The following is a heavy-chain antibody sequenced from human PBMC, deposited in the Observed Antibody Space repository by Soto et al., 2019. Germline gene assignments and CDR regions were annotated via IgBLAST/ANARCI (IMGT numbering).Heavy chain of an antibody. CDR1: GYTFTTYG. Sequence: QVQLVQSGAEMKKPGASVKVSCKASGYTFTTYGISWVRQAPGQGLEWMGWISAYNGNTHYAQKLQGRVTMTTDTSTSTAYVELRSLRSDDTAVYYCARDHFPSTCDSFDYWGQGTLVTGSS. D-gene: IGHD3-3*02. J-gene: IGHJ4*02. CDR3: ARDHFPSTCDSFDY. CDR2: ISAYNGNT. V-gene: IGHV1-18*04.